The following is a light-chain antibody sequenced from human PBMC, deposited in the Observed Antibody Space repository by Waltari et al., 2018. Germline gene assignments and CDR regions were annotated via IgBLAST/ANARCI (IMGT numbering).Light chain of an antibody. Sequence: SYELTQPPSVSVSPGQTATIPCSGDNLGEKYSCWYQQKPGQSPIMVIYQDTKRPSGIPERFSASNSGNTATLTISGTQPMDEAYYYCQAWVSTITSAVFGPGTKVTVL. V-gene: IGLV3-1*01. CDR1: NLGEKY. CDR2: QDT. J-gene: IGLJ1*01. CDR3: QAWVSTITSAV.